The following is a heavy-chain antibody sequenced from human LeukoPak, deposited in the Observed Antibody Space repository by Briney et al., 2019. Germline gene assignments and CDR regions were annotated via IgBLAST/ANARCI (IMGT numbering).Heavy chain of an antibody. J-gene: IGHJ4*02. Sequence: GGSLRLSCAASGFTFSTYAMSWVRQAPGKGLEWVALIWYDGSNKYYADSVKGRFTISRDNSRDTLFLQMNSLRVEDSAVYYCARDRGTNIVNAGLRPGYIDCWGQGTLVTVSS. D-gene: IGHD5-12*01. CDR1: GFTFSTYA. V-gene: IGHV3-33*08. CDR2: IWYDGSNK. CDR3: ARDRGTNIVNAGLRPGYIDC.